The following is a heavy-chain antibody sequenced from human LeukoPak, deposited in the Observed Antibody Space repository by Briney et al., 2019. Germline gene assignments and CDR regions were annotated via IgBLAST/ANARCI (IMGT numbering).Heavy chain of an antibody. D-gene: IGHD3-22*01. Sequence: GGSLRLSCAASGFILSSYSMNWVRQAPGKGLEWVSYSSSSSSTIYYADSVKGRFTISRDNAKNSLYLQMNSLRAEDTAVYYCARDKDSSGYYSNWFDPWGQGTLVTVSS. J-gene: IGHJ5*02. CDR2: SSSSSSTI. CDR1: GFILSSYS. CDR3: ARDKDSSGYYSNWFDP. V-gene: IGHV3-48*04.